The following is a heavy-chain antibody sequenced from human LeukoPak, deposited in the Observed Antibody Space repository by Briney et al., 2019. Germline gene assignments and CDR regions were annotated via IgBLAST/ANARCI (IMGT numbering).Heavy chain of an antibody. Sequence: PGGSLRLSCAASGFAFNTYAMHWVRQAPGQGLEWVALIWHDGSHKFYSNSVKGRFTISRDNAKNSLYLQMNSLRAEDTAVYYCARSGQRWLQFYYFDYWGQGTLVTVSS. CDR1: GFAFNTYA. D-gene: IGHD5-24*01. V-gene: IGHV3-33*01. CDR3: ARSGQRWLQFYYFDY. CDR2: IWHDGSHK. J-gene: IGHJ4*02.